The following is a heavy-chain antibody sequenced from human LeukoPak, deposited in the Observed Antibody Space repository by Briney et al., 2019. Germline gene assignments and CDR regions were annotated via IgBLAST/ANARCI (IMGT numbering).Heavy chain of an antibody. V-gene: IGHV5-51*01. CDR1: GYSFTSYC. D-gene: IGHD6-6*01. CDR3: ARRQLAPYFDY. Sequence: GESLKISCKASGYSFTSYCIGWVRQLPGKGLEWMGIIYPGDSDTRYSPSFQGQVTISADKSISTAYLQWSSLKASDTAMYYCARRQLAPYFDYWGQGTLVTVSS. J-gene: IGHJ4*02. CDR2: IYPGDSDT.